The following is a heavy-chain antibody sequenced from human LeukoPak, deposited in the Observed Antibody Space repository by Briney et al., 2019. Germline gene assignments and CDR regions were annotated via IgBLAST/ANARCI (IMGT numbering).Heavy chain of an antibody. D-gene: IGHD3-16*01. CDR2: IYHSGST. Sequence: SETLSLTCAVSGYSISSGYYWGWIRQPPGKGLEWIGGIYHSGSTYYNPSLKSRVTISVDTSKNQFSLKLSSVTAADTAVYYCASALSDWGQGTLVTVSS. V-gene: IGHV4-38-2*01. CDR1: GYSISSGYY. J-gene: IGHJ4*02. CDR3: ASALSD.